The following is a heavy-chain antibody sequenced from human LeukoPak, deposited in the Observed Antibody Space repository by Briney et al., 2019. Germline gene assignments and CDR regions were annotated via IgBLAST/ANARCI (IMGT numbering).Heavy chain of an antibody. J-gene: IGHJ4*02. D-gene: IGHD5-18*01. CDR1: GFTFSNSA. V-gene: IGHV3-33*01. Sequence: GRSLRLSCAASGFTFSNSAMHWGRQAPGKGLEWVALIWSDGSKKYYADSVEGRFTISRDNSKNTLYLQMNSLRAEDTAVYYCGRGVYSPRDYWGQGPLVTVSS. CDR3: GRGVYSPRDY. CDR2: IWSDGSKK.